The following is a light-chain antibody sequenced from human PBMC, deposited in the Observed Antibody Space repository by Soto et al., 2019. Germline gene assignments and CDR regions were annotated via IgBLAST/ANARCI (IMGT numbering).Light chain of an antibody. CDR3: QYYDSSLSVV. Sequence: QSVLTQPPSVSGAPGQRVTISCTGSSSNIGAGYDVHWYQQLPGAAPKLLIYVNSNRPSGVPDRFSGSKSGTSASLAITGLDAEDEADYYCQYYDSSLSVVFGGGTKLTVL. CDR1: SSNIGAGYD. CDR2: VNS. J-gene: IGLJ2*01. V-gene: IGLV1-40*01.